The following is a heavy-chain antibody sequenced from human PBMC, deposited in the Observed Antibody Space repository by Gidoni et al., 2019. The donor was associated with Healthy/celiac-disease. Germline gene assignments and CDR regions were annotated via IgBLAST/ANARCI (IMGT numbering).Heavy chain of an antibody. Sequence: QVQLQESGPGLVKPSQTLSLTCTVSGGSISSGSYYWSWIRQPAGKGLEWIGRIYTSGSTNYNPSLKSRVTISVDTSKNQFSLKLSSVTAADTAVYYCARENYYGSGTEIDYWGQGTLVTVSS. CDR1: GGSISSGSYY. CDR2: IYTSGST. V-gene: IGHV4-61*02. J-gene: IGHJ4*02. CDR3: ARENYYGSGTEIDY. D-gene: IGHD3-10*01.